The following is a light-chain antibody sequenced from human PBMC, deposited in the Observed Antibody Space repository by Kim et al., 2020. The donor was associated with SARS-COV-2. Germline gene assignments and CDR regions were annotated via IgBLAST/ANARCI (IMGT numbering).Light chain of an antibody. J-gene: IGLJ1*01. CDR3: QVWDSGVYV. CDR1: SMEQKN. Sequence: VALGQRAKIAWEGTSMEQKNVHWYQQKPGQAPVLFIYRDNSRPSAIPERFSGANSENTATLTITRVQAGDEADYYCQVWDSGVYVFGGGTKVTVL. V-gene: IGLV3-9*01. CDR2: RDN.